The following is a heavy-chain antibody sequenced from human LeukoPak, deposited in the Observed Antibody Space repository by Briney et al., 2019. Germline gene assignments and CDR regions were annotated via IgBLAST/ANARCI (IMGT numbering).Heavy chain of an antibody. CDR3: ASVLRYFDWLLWGAFDI. V-gene: IGHV3-23*01. Sequence: GGALRLSCAASGFTFSSYAMSWVRQAPGKGLEWVSAISGSGGSTYYADSVKGRFTISRDNSKNTLYLQMNSLRAEDTAVYYCASVLRYFDWLLWGAFDIWGQGTMVTVSS. J-gene: IGHJ3*02. CDR1: GFTFSSYA. D-gene: IGHD3-9*01. CDR2: ISGSGGST.